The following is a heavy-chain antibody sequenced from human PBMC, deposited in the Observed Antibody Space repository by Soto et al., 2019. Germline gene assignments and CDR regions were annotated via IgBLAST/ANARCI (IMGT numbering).Heavy chain of an antibody. Sequence: GGSLRLSCAASGFTFSSYAMSWVRQAPGKGLEWVSAISGSGGSTYYADSVKGRFTISRGNSKNTRYLQMNSLRAEDTVVYYCAKAWYDYVWGSYRQRNHAFDIWGQGTMVTVSS. J-gene: IGHJ3*02. V-gene: IGHV3-23*01. D-gene: IGHD3-16*02. CDR3: AKAWYDYVWGSYRQRNHAFDI. CDR2: ISGSGGST. CDR1: GFTFSSYA.